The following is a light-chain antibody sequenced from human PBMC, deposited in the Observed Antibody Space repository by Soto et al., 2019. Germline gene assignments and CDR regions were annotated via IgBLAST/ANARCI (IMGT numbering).Light chain of an antibody. V-gene: IGKV1-27*01. CDR1: QGIAPY. Sequence: DVQMTQSPSSLPAFVGDRATITCRASQGIAPYLAWFQQKPGKVPTLLIYDTSTLQSGVPYRFSGSGSGTDFTLTISSLQPEDVATYYCLKYNRPPLTFGGGTKVEIK. CDR2: DTS. J-gene: IGKJ4*01. CDR3: LKYNRPPLT.